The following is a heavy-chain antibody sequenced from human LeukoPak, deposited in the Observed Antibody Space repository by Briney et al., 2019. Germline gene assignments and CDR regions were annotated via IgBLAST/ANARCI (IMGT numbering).Heavy chain of an antibody. V-gene: IGHV3-23*01. Sequence: GGSLRLSCAASGFSFSIHAMSWVRQAPGKGLEWVSAISGSGGSTYYADSVKGRFTISRDNSKNTLYLQMNSLRAEDTAVYYCAKGGSYCDFWSGYMSVLDYWGQGTLVTVSS. D-gene: IGHD3-3*01. CDR1: GFSFSIHA. J-gene: IGHJ4*02. CDR3: AKGGSYCDFWSGYMSVLDY. CDR2: ISGSGGST.